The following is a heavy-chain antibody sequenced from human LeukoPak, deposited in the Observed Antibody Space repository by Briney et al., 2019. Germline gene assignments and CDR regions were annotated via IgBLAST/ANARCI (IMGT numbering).Heavy chain of an antibody. CDR2: IYTSGST. Sequence: SETLSLTCTVSGCSISSYYWSWIRQPPGKGLEWIGYIYTSGSTNYNPSLKSRVTISVDTSKIQFSLKLSSVTAADTAVYYCASSRGVIHFDYWGQGTLVTVSS. J-gene: IGHJ4*02. V-gene: IGHV4-4*08. D-gene: IGHD3-10*01. CDR3: ASSRGVIHFDY. CDR1: GCSISSYY.